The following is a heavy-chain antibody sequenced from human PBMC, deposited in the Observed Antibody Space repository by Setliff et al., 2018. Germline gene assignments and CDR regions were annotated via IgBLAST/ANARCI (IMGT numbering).Heavy chain of an antibody. CDR1: GFTFSSYG. Sequence: QPGGSLRLSCAASGFTFSSYGMHWVRQAPGKGLEWVANIKQDGSEEYYVDSVKGRFTISRDNAKNSLYLQMNSLRAEDTALYYCANGGRDFYDSSGYYSDWGQGTLVTVSS. J-gene: IGHJ4*02. CDR2: IKQDGSEE. V-gene: IGHV3-7*03. CDR3: ANGGRDFYDSSGYYSD. D-gene: IGHD3-22*01.